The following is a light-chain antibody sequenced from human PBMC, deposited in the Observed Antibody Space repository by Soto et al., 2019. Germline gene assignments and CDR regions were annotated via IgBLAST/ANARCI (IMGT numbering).Light chain of an antibody. CDR3: HQYGNSPWT. CDR1: QSGFSFY. CDR2: GAS. J-gene: IGKJ1*01. V-gene: IGKV3-20*01. Sequence: EIVLTQSPGTLSLSPGERATLSCRASQSGFSFYLAWFQQKPGQAPRLLIYGASSRATGIPERFSGSGSGPDFTPTISRLEPEDLAVYYCHQYGNSPWTLGHGTKVEIK.